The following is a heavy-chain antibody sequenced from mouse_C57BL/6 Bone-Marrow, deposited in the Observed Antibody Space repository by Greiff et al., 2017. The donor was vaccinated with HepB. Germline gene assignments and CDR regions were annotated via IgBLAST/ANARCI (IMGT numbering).Heavy chain of an antibody. J-gene: IGHJ1*03. CDR3: ARPITTVVAPDWYFDV. Sequence: QVQLQQSGAELAKPGASVKLSCKASGYTFTSYWMHWVKQRPGQGLEWIGYINPSSGYTKYNQKFKDKATLTADKSSSTAYMQLSSLTYVDSAVYYCARPITTVVAPDWYFDVWGTGTTVTVSS. D-gene: IGHD1-1*01. CDR1: GYTFTSYW. V-gene: IGHV1-7*01. CDR2: INPSSGYT.